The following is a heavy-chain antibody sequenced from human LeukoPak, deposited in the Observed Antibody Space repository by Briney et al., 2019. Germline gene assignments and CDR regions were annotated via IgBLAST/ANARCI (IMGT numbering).Heavy chain of an antibody. CDR2: IIPIFGTA. Sequence: GASVKVSCKASGGTFSSYAISWVRQAPGQGLEWMGGIIPIFGTANYAQKFQGRVTITADESTSTAYMELSSLRSEDTAVYYCARAALRSHYYYYYGMDVWGQGTTVTVSS. D-gene: IGHD3-16*01. CDR3: ARAALRSHYYYYYGMDV. V-gene: IGHV1-69*13. CDR1: GGTFSSYA. J-gene: IGHJ6*02.